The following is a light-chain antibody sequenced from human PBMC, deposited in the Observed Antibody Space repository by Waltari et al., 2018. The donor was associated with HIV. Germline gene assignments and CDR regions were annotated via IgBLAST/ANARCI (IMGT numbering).Light chain of an antibody. CDR1: NSRIGTNH. CDR2: RNN. Sequence: QSVLTQPPSASGTPGQRVTISCSGDNSRIGTNHVPWYQHLPGTAPKLLSYRNNQRPSGVPDRFSGSKSGTSASLAIRGLRSEDEANYYCATWDDSLSTWVFGGGTKLTVL. V-gene: IGLV1-47*01. J-gene: IGLJ3*02. CDR3: ATWDDSLSTWV.